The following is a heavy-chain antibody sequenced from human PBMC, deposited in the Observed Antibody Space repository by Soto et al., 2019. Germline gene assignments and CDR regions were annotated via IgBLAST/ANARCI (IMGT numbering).Heavy chain of an antibody. J-gene: IGHJ4*02. D-gene: IGHD6-13*01. CDR1: GYSFTSYG. V-gene: IGHV1-18*01. CDR3: ARDRSNSEY. Sequence: QVQLVQSGAEVKNPGASVKVSCKASGYSFTSYGISWVRQAPGQGLEWMGWISGYNGKTNYAQKFQDRVTMTTDTSTTKAYMDLRSLTSDDTAVYYCARDRSNSEYWGQGTLVTVSS. CDR2: ISGYNGKT.